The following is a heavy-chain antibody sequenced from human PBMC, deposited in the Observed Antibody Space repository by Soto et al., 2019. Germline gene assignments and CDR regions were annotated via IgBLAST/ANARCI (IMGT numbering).Heavy chain of an antibody. CDR2: VYPSTSQA. D-gene: IGHD3-9*01. CDR1: GYKFSTYW. Sequence: PGESLKISCKGSGYKFSTYWIAWVRQMPGKGLEFMGVVYPSTSQATYSPSFQGQVTISADKSINTAYLEWGGLKASDTAMYYFAGLLKVLTVRGSSGLWGQRTLVTVSS. CDR3: AGLLKVLTVRGSSGL. V-gene: IGHV5-51*01. J-gene: IGHJ4*01.